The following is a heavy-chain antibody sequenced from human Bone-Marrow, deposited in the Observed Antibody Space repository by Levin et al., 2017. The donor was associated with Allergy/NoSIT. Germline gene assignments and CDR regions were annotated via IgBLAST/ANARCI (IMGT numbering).Heavy chain of an antibody. J-gene: IGHJ4*02. D-gene: IGHD6-19*01. CDR3: ARRSVAGTWYVDY. CDR1: GFTFSSYW. CDR2: IKQDGSEK. Sequence: GESLKISCAASGFTFSSYWMSWVRQAPGKGLEWVANIKQDGSEKYYVDSVKGRFTISRDNAKNSLYLQMNSLRAEDTAVYYCARRSVAGTWYVDYWGQGTLVTVSS. V-gene: IGHV3-7*01.